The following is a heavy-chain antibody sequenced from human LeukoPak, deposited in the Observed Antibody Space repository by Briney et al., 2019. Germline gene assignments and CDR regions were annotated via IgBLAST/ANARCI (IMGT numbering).Heavy chain of an antibody. CDR1: GYALTSYY. CDR2: IIPIFGTA. Sequence: GASVKVSCKASGYALTSYYMHWVRQAPGQGLEWMGGIIPIFGTANYAQKFQGRVTITADKSTSTAYMELSSLRSEDTAVYYCARVMYYYDSSGYYPTYYFDYWGQGTLVTVSS. CDR3: ARVMYYYDSSGYYPTYYFDY. J-gene: IGHJ4*02. V-gene: IGHV1-69*06. D-gene: IGHD3-22*01.